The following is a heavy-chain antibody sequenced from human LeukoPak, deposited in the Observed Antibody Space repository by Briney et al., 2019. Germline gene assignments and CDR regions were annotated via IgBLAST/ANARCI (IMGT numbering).Heavy chain of an antibody. J-gene: IGHJ4*02. Sequence: PGGSLRLSCAASGFTVSSNYMSWVRQAPGKGLEWVSVIYSGGSTYYADSVKGRFTISRDNSKDTLYLQMNSLRAEDTAVYYCARDSPLSGYYYGFDYWGQGTLVTVSS. CDR2: IYSGGST. V-gene: IGHV3-66*01. D-gene: IGHD3-22*01. CDR1: GFTVSSNY. CDR3: ARDSPLSGYYYGFDY.